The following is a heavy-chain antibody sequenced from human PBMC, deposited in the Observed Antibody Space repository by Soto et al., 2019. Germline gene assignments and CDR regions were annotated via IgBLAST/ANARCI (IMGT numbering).Heavy chain of an antibody. Sequence: SETLSLTCTVSGGSISSSSYYWGWIRQPPGKGLEWIGSIYYSGSTYYNPYLKSRVTISVDTSKNQFSLKLSSVTAADMAVYYCSIYFLYVFWSGYYTGGDHAFDVWGQGTMVTVSS. D-gene: IGHD3-3*01. J-gene: IGHJ3*01. V-gene: IGHV4-39*01. CDR2: IYYSGST. CDR1: GGSISSSSYY. CDR3: SIYFLYVFWSGYYTGGDHAFDV.